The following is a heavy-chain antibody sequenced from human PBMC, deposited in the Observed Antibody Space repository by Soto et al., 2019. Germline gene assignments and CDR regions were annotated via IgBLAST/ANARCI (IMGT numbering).Heavy chain of an antibody. Sequence: ASVKVSCKASGYIFTGHYIHWVRQAPGQGLEWMGRINPNSGSTSYAQKFQGRVTMTRDTSTSTVYMELSSLRSEDTAVYYCARVRIQLWLPPYYYYYGMDVWGQGTTVTVSS. CDR2: INPNSGST. D-gene: IGHD5-18*01. V-gene: IGHV1-46*01. CDR3: ARVRIQLWLPPYYYYYGMDV. CDR1: GYIFTGHY. J-gene: IGHJ6*02.